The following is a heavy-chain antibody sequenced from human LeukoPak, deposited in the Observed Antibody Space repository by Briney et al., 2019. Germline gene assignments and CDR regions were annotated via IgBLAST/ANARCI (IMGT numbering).Heavy chain of an antibody. CDR3: ARAKYYYDSSGYYYVGPLDVDV. V-gene: IGHV1-18*01. CDR2: ISAYNGNT. J-gene: IGHJ6*02. D-gene: IGHD3-22*01. Sequence: ASVKVSCKASGCTFIIYAISWVRQAPGQGLEWMGWISAYNGNTNYAQKLQGRVTMTTDTSPSTAYMELRSLRSDDTAVYYCARAKYYYDSSGYYYVGPLDVDVWGQGTTVTVSS. CDR1: GCTFIIYA.